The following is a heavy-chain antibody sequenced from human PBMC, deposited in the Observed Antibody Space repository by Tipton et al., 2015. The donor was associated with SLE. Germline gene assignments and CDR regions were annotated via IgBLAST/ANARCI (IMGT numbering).Heavy chain of an antibody. J-gene: IGHJ3*02. Sequence: GLVKPSETLSLTCAVYGGSFSGYYWSWIRQPPGKGLEWIGEINHSGSTNYNPSLKSRGTISVDTSKNQFSLKLSSVTAADTAVYYCASSRGGVTNAFDIWGQGTMVTVSS. D-gene: IGHD4-23*01. CDR1: GGSFSGYY. CDR3: ASSRGGVTNAFDI. V-gene: IGHV4-34*01. CDR2: INHSGST.